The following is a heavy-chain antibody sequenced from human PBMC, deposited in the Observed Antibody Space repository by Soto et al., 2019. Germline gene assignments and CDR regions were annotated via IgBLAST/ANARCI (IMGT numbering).Heavy chain of an antibody. CDR3: ARERSIFGVVTFDF. CDR1: GASLTNDY. CDR2: IYHSEYT. Sequence: PSETLPLTCIVSGASLTNDYWNWIRQSPGKGLEWIGDIYHSEYTKYNPSFESRVTISIDTSKNQFSLNLTSVTAADTAVYYCARERSIFGVVTFDFWGQGTLVTVSS. D-gene: IGHD3-3*01. J-gene: IGHJ4*02. V-gene: IGHV4-59*01.